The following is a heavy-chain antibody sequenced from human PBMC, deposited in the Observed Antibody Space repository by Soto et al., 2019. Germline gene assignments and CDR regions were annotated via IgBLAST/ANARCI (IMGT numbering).Heavy chain of an antibody. J-gene: IGHJ4*02. CDR3: ASKHSSRAFDY. D-gene: IGHD6-13*01. Sequence: EVQLVESGGGLVQPGGSLRLSCAASGFTFSSYWMHWVRQAPGKGLVWVSRINSDGSSTTYADSVKGRFTISRDNAKNTVYLQMSSLRAEDTAVYYCASKHSSRAFDYGGEGTLVTVSS. CDR1: GFTFSSYW. CDR2: INSDGSST. V-gene: IGHV3-74*01.